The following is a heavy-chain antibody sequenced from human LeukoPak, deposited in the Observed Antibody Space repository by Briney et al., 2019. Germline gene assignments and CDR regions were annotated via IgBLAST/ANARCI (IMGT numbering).Heavy chain of an antibody. CDR2: IDVDGSST. D-gene: IGHD4-17*01. J-gene: IGHJ3*02. V-gene: IGHV3-74*01. CDR1: GFTFSNYW. CDR3: ARVSTVTTFDI. Sequence: PGGSLRLSCAASGFTFSNYWMHWVRQAPGKGLVWVSRIDVDGSSTSYADSVKGRFTISRDNAKNTLYLQMNSLRAEGTAVYYCARVSTVTTFDIWGQGTMVTISS.